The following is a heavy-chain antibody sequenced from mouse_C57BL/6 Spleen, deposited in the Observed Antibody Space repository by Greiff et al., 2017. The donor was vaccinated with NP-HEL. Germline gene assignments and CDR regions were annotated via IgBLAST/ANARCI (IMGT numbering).Heavy chain of an antibody. V-gene: IGHV1-80*01. CDR3: ARSRLAPIYYDYDQFAY. J-gene: IGHJ3*01. CDR1: GYAFSSYW. Sequence: QVQLKQSGAELVKPGASVKISCKASGYAFSSYWMNWVKQRPGKGLEWIGQIYPGDGDTNYNGKFKGKATLTADKSSSTAYMQLSSLTSEDSAVYFCARSRLAPIYYDYDQFAYWGQGTLVTVSA. D-gene: IGHD2-4*01. CDR2: IYPGDGDT.